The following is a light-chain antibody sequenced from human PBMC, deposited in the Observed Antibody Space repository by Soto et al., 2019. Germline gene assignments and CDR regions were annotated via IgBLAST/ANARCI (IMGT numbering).Light chain of an antibody. V-gene: IGKV3-20*01. J-gene: IGKJ1*01. CDR3: QQYGSSPWT. CDR1: QSVSSSY. Sequence: EIVLTQSPGTLSLSPGERATLSCRASQSVSSSYLAWYQQKPGQAPRPLIYGASSRAIGIPDRFSVSGSGTDFTLTSSRLGPEDFAVYYCQQYGSSPWTFGQGTKVEIK. CDR2: GAS.